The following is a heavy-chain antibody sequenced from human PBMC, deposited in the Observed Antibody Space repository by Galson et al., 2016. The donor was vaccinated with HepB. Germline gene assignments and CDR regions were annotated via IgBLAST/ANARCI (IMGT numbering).Heavy chain of an antibody. CDR3: TAVSSYYDVGTYFRYLSF. Sequence: SLRLSCAASGFNFNTYAMSWVRQAPGKRPECVSGISGSGDSTRYADSVRGRFTIFRDNCKNSLYLQMNSLKTEDTAIYYCTAVSSYYDVGTYFRYLSFWGQGTLVSVSS. D-gene: IGHD3-10*01. J-gene: IGHJ4*02. CDR2: ISGSGDST. CDR1: GFNFNTYA. V-gene: IGHV3-23*01.